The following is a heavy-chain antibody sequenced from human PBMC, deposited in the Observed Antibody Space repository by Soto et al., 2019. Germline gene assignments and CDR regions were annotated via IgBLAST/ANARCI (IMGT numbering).Heavy chain of an antibody. Sequence: SETLSLTCTVSGGSISSGSNYWSWIRQHPGKGLEWIGYIHNSGITYYNPSLESRVIISLETSQNQFSLQLRSVTAADTAVYYCARGRSGGWFDPWGQGTLVTVSS. CDR3: ARGRSGGWFDP. J-gene: IGHJ5*02. CDR2: IHNSGIT. D-gene: IGHD3-16*01. CDR1: GGSISSGSNY. V-gene: IGHV4-31*03.